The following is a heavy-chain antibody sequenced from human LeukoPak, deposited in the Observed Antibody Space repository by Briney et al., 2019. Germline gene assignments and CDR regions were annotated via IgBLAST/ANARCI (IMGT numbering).Heavy chain of an antibody. D-gene: IGHD1-7*01. CDR3: ARGGWGTAIDY. J-gene: IGHJ4*02. Sequence: PGGALRLSCAVSGFTFSSYWMHWVRQAPGKGLVWVSYISGDGSSTTYADSVKGRFTFSSENATKTLDLQMNSLRAEDTAVYCCARGGWGTAIDYGAQGTLVTVS. CDR2: ISGDGSST. V-gene: IGHV3-74*01. CDR1: GFTFSSYW.